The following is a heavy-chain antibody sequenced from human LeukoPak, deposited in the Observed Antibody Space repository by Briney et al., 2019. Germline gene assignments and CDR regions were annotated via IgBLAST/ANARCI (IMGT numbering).Heavy chain of an antibody. Sequence: GGALRLSCAASGFTFSSYWMSWVRQAPGKGLEWVAHINQDGSEKYYVDSVKGRFTISRDNAKNSLYLQMNSLRAEDTAVYYCARDVRLLALDYWGQGTLVTVSS. CDR2: INQDGSEK. V-gene: IGHV3-7*01. CDR1: GFTFSSYW. D-gene: IGHD2-15*01. J-gene: IGHJ4*02. CDR3: ARDVRLLALDY.